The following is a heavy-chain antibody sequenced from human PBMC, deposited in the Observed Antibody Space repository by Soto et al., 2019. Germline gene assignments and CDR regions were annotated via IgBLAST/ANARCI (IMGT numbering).Heavy chain of an antibody. CDR1: GFTFAIYW. Sequence: GESLKISCKGSGFTFAIYWISWVRQMPGKGLEWMGVIYPRDSDTRYSPSFQGQVTISADKSISTAYLQWSTLQASDTAVYYCARSSPSEDLPYYYGMDVWGQGTTVTVSS. D-gene: IGHD2-15*01. V-gene: IGHV5-51*01. J-gene: IGHJ6*02. CDR3: ARSSPSEDLPYYYGMDV. CDR2: IYPRDSDT.